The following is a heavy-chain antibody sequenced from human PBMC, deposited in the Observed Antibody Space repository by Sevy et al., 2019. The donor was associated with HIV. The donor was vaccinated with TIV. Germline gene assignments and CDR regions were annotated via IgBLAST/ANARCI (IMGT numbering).Heavy chain of an antibody. V-gene: IGHV3-21*01. D-gene: IGHD6-13*01. CDR1: GFTFSSYS. CDR3: ASENGAYSSSWYYFDY. CDR2: IGSSSSYI. Sequence: GGSLRLSCAASGFTFSSYSMNWVRQAPGKGLEWVSSIGSSSSYIYYADSVKGRFTISRDNAKNSLYLQMNSLRAEDTAVYYCASENGAYSSSWYYFDYWGQGTLVTVSS. J-gene: IGHJ4*02.